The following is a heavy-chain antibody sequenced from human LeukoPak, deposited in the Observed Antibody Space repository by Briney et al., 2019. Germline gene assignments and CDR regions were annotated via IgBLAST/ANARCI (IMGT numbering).Heavy chain of an antibody. D-gene: IGHD2-2*01. CDR2: ISYDGSNK. CDR1: GFTFSSYG. V-gene: IGHV3-30*18. Sequence: GGSLRLSCAASGFTFSSYGMHWVSQAPGKGLEWVAVISYDGSNKYYADSVKGRFTISRDNSKNTLYLQMNSLRAKDTAVYYCAKVGSSRGFVVVPARNPYYYGMDVWGQGTTVTVSS. CDR3: AKVGSSRGFVVVPARNPYYYGMDV. J-gene: IGHJ6*02.